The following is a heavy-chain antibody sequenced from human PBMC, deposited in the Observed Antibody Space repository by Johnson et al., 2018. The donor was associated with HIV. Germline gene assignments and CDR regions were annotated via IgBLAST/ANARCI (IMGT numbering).Heavy chain of an antibody. Sequence: QVHLVESGGGVVQPGRSLRISCAASGFNFSSYGMSWVRQAPGKGLEWVSGINWNGGSTGYADSVKGRFTISRDNSKNTLYLQMNSLRAEDTAVFYCARGALGDWVDAFDIWGQGTMVTVSS. J-gene: IGHJ3*02. CDR2: INWNGGST. CDR1: GFNFSSYG. D-gene: IGHD3-16*01. V-gene: IGHV3-NL1*01. CDR3: ARGALGDWVDAFDI.